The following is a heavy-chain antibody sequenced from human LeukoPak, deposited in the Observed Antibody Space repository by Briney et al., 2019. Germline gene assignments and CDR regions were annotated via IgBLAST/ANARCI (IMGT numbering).Heavy chain of an antibody. CDR3: ARGYSSSWYSEIDY. CDR1: GGSISSSSYY. CDR2: IYYSGST. Sequence: SETLSLTCTVSGGSISSSSYYWGWIRQPPGKGLEWIGSIYYSGSTYYNPSLKSRVTISVDTSKNQFSLKLSSVPAADTAVYYCARGYSSSWYSEIDYWGQGTLVTVSS. J-gene: IGHJ4*02. D-gene: IGHD6-13*01. V-gene: IGHV4-39*01.